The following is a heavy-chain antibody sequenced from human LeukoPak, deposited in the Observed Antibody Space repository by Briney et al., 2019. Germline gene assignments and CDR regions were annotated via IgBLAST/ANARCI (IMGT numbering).Heavy chain of an antibody. D-gene: IGHD3-22*01. CDR1: GFLFNNYG. V-gene: IGHV3-23*01. J-gene: IGHJ5*02. CDR3: AKGGSSGYFLDL. Sequence: GGSLRLSCAASGFLFNNYGLVWVRQAPGKGLEWVAAISNDGGGTTYADFVKGRFTISRDNSKNTPFLHMNSLRAEDTALYYCAKGGSSGYFLDLWGQGTLVTVSS. CDR2: ISNDGGGT.